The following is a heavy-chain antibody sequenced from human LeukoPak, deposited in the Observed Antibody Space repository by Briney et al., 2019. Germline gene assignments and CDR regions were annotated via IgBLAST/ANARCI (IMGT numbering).Heavy chain of an antibody. J-gene: IGHJ3*02. V-gene: IGHV4-31*03. D-gene: IGHD3-22*01. CDR1: GGSISSGGYY. Sequence: SQSLSLTCTVSGGSISSGGYYWSWLRQHPGKGLEWFGYIYYSGSTYYNPSLKSRVTISVDTTKNQFSLKLSSVTAADTAVYYCARARDSSGYSLDAFDIWGQGTMVTVSS. CDR3: ARARDSSGYSLDAFDI. CDR2: IYYSGST.